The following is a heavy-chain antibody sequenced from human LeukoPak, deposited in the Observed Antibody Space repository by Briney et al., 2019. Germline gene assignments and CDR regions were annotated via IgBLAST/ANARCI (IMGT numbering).Heavy chain of an antibody. J-gene: IGHJ3*01. CDR2: INPSGGST. V-gene: IGHV1-46*01. CDR1: GYTFTSYY. CDR3: ARKGISGLKHGDAFDV. Sequence: ASVKVSCKASGYTFTSYYMHWVRQAPGQGLEWMGIINPSGGSTSYAQKFQGRVTMTRDTSTSTVYMELSSLRSEDTAVYYCARKGISGLKHGDAFDVWGQGTMVTVSS. D-gene: IGHD5-12*01.